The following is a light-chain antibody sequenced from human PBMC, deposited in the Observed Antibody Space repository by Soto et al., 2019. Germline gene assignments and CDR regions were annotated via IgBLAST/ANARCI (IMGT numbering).Light chain of an antibody. CDR1: QSLVHSDGNTY. Sequence: DIVMTQTPLSSPVTLGQPASISCRSSQSLVHSDGNTYLSWLQQRPGQPPRHLIYEISNRFSGVPDRFSGSGAETDFTLIISGVEADDVGVYYLMQATQFPIIFGQGTRLEIK. V-gene: IGKV2-24*01. CDR3: MQATQFPII. J-gene: IGKJ5*01. CDR2: EIS.